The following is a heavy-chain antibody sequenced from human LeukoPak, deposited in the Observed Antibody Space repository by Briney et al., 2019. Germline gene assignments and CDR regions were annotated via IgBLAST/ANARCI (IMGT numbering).Heavy chain of an antibody. V-gene: IGHV3-48*04. CDR3: AELGITMIGGV. CDR2: INAYTTNI. J-gene: IGHJ6*04. Sequence: GSLRLSCAASGFVFSTSDMNWVRQAPGKGLEWVSYINAYTTNIYYSDSVKGRFAISRDNAKNSLYLQMNSLRAEDTAVYYCAELGITMIGGVWGKGTTVTISS. D-gene: IGHD3-10*02. CDR1: GFVFSTSD.